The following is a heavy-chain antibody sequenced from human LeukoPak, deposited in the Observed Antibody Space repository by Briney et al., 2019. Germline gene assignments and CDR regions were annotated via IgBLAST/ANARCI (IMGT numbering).Heavy chain of an antibody. D-gene: IGHD3-10*01. V-gene: IGHV3-30*02. CDR3: ARARGDYYGSGTSRYYYYMDV. J-gene: IGHJ6*03. CDR2: IRYDGSNK. Sequence: GGSLRLSCAASGFTFSSYGMHWVRQAPGKGLEWVAFIRYDGSNKYYADSVKGRFTISRDNAKNSLYLQMNSLRSEDTAVYYCARARGDYYGSGTSRYYYYMDVWGKGTTVTISS. CDR1: GFTFSSYG.